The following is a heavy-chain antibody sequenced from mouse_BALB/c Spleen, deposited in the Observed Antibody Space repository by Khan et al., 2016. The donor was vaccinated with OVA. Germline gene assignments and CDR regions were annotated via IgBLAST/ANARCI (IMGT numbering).Heavy chain of an antibody. CDR3: ARSLVDYYAMDY. J-gene: IGHJ4*01. V-gene: IGHV5-9-3*01. CDR2: ISTGGHYT. CDR1: GFTFSSFA. Sequence: EGERVESGGGVVKPGGSLKLSCSASGFTFSSFAMSWVRQTPEKRLEWVATISTGGHYTFXPDSVKGRFTISRDNARNTLYLQMSSLRSEDTAMYYCARSLVDYYAMDYWGQGTSVTVSS. D-gene: IGHD2-2*01.